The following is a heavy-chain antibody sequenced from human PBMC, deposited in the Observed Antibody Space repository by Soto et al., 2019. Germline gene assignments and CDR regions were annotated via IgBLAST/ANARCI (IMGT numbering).Heavy chain of an antibody. D-gene: IGHD3-3*01. CDR1: GGSISSSNW. V-gene: IGHV4-4*02. Sequence: QVQLQESGPGLVKPSGTLSLTCAVSGGSISSSNWWSWVRQPPGKGLGWIGEIYHSGSTNYNPSLKSRVTISVDQSKNQFSLKLSSVTAADTAVYYCASREWIYYYYGMDVWGQGTTVTVSS. CDR3: ASREWIYYYYGMDV. J-gene: IGHJ6*02. CDR2: IYHSGST.